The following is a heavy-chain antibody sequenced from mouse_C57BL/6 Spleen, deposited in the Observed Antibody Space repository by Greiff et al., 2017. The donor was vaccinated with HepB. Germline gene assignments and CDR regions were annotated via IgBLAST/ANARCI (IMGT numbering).Heavy chain of an antibody. CDR2: INPSSGYT. CDR1: GYTFTSYT. Sequence: QVQLQQSGAELARPGASVKMSCKASGYTFTSYTMHWVKQRPGQGLEWIGYINPSSGYTKYNQKFKDKATLTADKSSSTAYMQLSSLTSEDSAVYYCARSGYDLHWYFDVWGTGTTVTVSS. D-gene: IGHD2-10*02. V-gene: IGHV1-4*01. CDR3: ARSGYDLHWYFDV. J-gene: IGHJ1*03.